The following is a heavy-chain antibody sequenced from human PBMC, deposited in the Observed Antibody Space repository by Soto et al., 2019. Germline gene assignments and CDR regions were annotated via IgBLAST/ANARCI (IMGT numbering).Heavy chain of an antibody. CDR2: IYYSGST. D-gene: IGHD6-13*01. Sequence: SETLSLTCTVSGGSISSGDYYWSWIRQPPGKGLEWIGYIYYSGSTYYNPSLKSRVTISVDTSKNQFSLKLSSVTAADTAVYYCARGPRAAAGMDVWGQGTTVTVSS. CDR3: ARGPRAAAGMDV. CDR1: GGSISSGDYY. J-gene: IGHJ6*02. V-gene: IGHV4-30-4*01.